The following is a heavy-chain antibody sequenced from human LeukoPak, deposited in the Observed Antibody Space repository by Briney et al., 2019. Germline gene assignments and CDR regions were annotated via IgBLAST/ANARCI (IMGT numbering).Heavy chain of an antibody. CDR2: ISSSSSYI. CDR1: GFTFSSYS. CDR3: ARESITIFGVVPFDP. V-gene: IGHV3-21*01. Sequence: GGSLRLSCAASGFTFSSYSMNWVRQAPGKGLEWVSSISSSSSYIYYADSVKGRFTISRDNAKNSLYLQMNSLRAEDTAVYYCARESITIFGVVPFDPWGQGTLVTVSS. J-gene: IGHJ5*02. D-gene: IGHD3-3*01.